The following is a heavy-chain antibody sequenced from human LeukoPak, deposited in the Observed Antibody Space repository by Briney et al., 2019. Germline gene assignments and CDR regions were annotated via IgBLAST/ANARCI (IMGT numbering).Heavy chain of an antibody. CDR2: IRYDGSNK. J-gene: IGHJ4*02. CDR1: GFTFSSYG. Sequence: SGGSLRLSCAASGFTFSSYGMHWVRQAPGKGLEWVAFIRYDGSNKYYADSVKGRFTISRDNSKNTLYLQMNSLRAEDTAVYYWAKDPDEAVAGTPFDYWGQGTLVTVSS. D-gene: IGHD6-19*01. V-gene: IGHV3-30*02. CDR3: AKDPDEAVAGTPFDY.